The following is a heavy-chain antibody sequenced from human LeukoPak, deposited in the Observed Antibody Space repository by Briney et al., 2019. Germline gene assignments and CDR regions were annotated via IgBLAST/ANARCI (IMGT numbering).Heavy chain of an antibody. J-gene: IGHJ4*02. D-gene: IGHD3-22*01. Sequence: ASVKVSCKASGYTFTSYGISWVRQAPGQGLEWMGWISAYNGNTNYAQKLQGRVTMTTDTSTSTAYMELRSLRSDDTAVYYCARDLRWEIRDYYDSSGPVRALRFGYWGQGTPVTVSS. CDR2: ISAYNGNT. V-gene: IGHV1-18*01. CDR1: GYTFTSYG. CDR3: ARDLRWEIRDYYDSSGPVRALRFGY.